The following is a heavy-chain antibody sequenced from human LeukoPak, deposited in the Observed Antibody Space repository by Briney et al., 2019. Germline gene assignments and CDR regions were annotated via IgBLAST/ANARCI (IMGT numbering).Heavy chain of an antibody. CDR1: GYTFTSYG. CDR3: ARELYDILTGYHPDYYYYGMDV. J-gene: IGHJ6*02. CDR2: IIPIFGTA. D-gene: IGHD3-9*01. V-gene: IGHV1-69*13. Sequence: ASVKVSCKASGYTFTSYGISWVRQAPGQGLEWMGGIIPIFGTANYAQKSQGRVTITADESTSTAYMELSSLRSEDTAVYYCARELYDILTGYHPDYYYYGMDVWGQGTTVTVPS.